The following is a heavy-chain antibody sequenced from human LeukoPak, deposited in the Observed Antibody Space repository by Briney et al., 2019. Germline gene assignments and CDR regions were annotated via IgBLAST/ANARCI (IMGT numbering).Heavy chain of an antibody. V-gene: IGHV5-51*01. CDR2: IYPGDSDT. Sequence: GESLKISCKGSGYSFNTYWVGWVRQVPGKGLEWMGIIYPGDSDTRYSPSFEGQVTISADKSITTAYLQWSSLKASDTAMYYCASALEGYTYGYGAFDIWGQGTMVTVSS. CDR3: ASALEGYTYGYGAFDI. CDR1: GYSFNTYW. D-gene: IGHD5-18*01. J-gene: IGHJ3*02.